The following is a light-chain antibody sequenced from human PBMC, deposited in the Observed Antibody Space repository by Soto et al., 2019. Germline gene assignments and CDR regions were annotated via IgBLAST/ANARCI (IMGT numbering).Light chain of an antibody. CDR1: SSDVGNYNY. V-gene: IGLV2-14*03. CDR3: NSYTSSSTYV. J-gene: IGLJ1*01. CDR2: DVS. Sequence: QSVLTQPASVSGSPGQSIAISCTGTSSDVGNYNYVSWYQQHPGKAPKLMIYDVSNRPSGVSNRFSGSKSGNTASLTISGLQPEDEADYYCNSYTSSSTYVFGTGNKVTVL.